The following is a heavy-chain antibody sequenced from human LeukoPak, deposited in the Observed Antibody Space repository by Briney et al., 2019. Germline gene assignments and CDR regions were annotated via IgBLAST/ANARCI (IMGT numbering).Heavy chain of an antibody. CDR1: GGSISSGSYY. V-gene: IGHV4-61*02. Sequence: PSETLSLTCTVSGGSISSGSYYWSWIRQPAGKGLEWIGRIYSSGSTNYNPSLKSRVTISLDTSKNQFSLKLSSVTAADTAVYYCGRDDGSGWPLPHYWGRGTLVTVSS. J-gene: IGHJ4*02. CDR2: IYSSGST. D-gene: IGHD6-19*01. CDR3: GRDDGSGWPLPHY.